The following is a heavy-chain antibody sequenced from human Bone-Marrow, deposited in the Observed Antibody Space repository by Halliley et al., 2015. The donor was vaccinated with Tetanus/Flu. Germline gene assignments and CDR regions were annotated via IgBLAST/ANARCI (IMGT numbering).Heavy chain of an antibody. Sequence: SLRLSCAASGFTFSSYSMNWVRQAPGKGLEWVSSISSSSNYIYYADSVKGRFTIARDNAKNSLYLQMSLRAEDTAVYYCASQIILSVSGSPRGFDIWGRGTLVTVFS. D-gene: IGHD3-10*01. CDR3: ASQIILSVSGSPRGFDI. V-gene: IGHV3-21*01. CDR1: GFTFSSYS. CDR2: ISSSSNYI. J-gene: IGHJ3*02.